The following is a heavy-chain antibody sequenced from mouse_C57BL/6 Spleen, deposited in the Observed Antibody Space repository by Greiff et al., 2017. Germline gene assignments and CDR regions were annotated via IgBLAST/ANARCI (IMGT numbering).Heavy chain of an antibody. J-gene: IGHJ4*01. CDR1: GFNIKDYY. CDR2: IDPEDGET. CDR3: ASLLLRTDYAMDY. Sequence: EVKLQESGAELVKPGASVKLSCTASGFNIKDYYMHWVKQRTEQGLEWIGRIDPEDGETKYAPKFQGKATITADTSSNTAYLQLSSLTSEDTAVYYCASLLLRTDYAMDYWGQGTSVTVSS. V-gene: IGHV14-2*01. D-gene: IGHD1-1*01.